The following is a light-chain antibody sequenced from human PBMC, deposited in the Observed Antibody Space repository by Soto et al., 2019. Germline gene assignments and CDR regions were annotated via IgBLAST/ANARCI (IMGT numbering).Light chain of an antibody. V-gene: IGKV2-28*01. CDR1: QSLLHSNGYNY. CDR3: MQGINTRT. Sequence: DIVMTQSPLSLPVTPGEPASISCRSSQSLLHSNGYNYLDWYLQKPGQSPQLLIYLGSNRASGVPDRFSDSGSGPDFTLKISRVEADDVGVYYCMQGINTRTFGQGTKVEIK. J-gene: IGKJ1*01. CDR2: LGS.